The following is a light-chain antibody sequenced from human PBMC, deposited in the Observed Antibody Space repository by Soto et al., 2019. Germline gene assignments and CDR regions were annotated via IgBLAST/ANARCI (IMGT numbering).Light chain of an antibody. CDR3: QHRSNWLGT. V-gene: IGKV3-11*01. J-gene: IGKJ3*01. CDR1: QSVGSF. Sequence: EIVLTQSPATLSLSPGERATLSCRASQSVGSFLAWYQQKSGQTPRLLIYDASNRAPGIPARFSGSGSGTDFTLTISSLEPEDFAGYYCQHRSNWLGTFGPGTKVDIK. CDR2: DAS.